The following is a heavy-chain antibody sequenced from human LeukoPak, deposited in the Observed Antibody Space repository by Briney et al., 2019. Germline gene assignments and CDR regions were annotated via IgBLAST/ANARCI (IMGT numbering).Heavy chain of an antibody. V-gene: IGHV3-23*01. Sequence: GGSLRLSCAASGFTFSSYAMSWVRQAPGKGLEWVSTISGSGGSTYYADSVKGRFTISRDNSKNTLYLQMNSLRAEDTAVYYCAKGSGIYRGYFDYWGQGTLVTVSS. CDR3: AKGSGIYRGYFDY. CDR1: GFTFSSYA. D-gene: IGHD1-26*01. CDR2: ISGSGGST. J-gene: IGHJ4*02.